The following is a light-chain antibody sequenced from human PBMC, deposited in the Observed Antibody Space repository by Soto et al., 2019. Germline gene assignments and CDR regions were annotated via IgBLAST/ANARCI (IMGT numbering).Light chain of an antibody. V-gene: IGKV1-6*01. CDR2: AAS. J-gene: IGKJ1*01. Sequence: AIQMTQSPSSLSASAGDRVTITCRASQGIRNDLGWYQQKPGKAPKLLIYAASSLQSGVPSRFSGSGSGTDFTLTISSLQPEDFATYYCLQDYNYLWTFGQGTKVDIK. CDR3: LQDYNYLWT. CDR1: QGIRND.